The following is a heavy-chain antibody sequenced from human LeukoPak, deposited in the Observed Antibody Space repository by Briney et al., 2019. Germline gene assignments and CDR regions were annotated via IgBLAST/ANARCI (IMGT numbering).Heavy chain of an antibody. D-gene: IGHD3-16*01. CDR2: VYTDGSTP. J-gene: IGHJ4*02. Sequence: AGGSLRLSCVPPVFAFRSYNMNWVRQAPGKGLVWVSRVYTDGSTPTYADSVKGRFTISRDNDKNTPYLQMNSLRAEDTAVYYCARDRGSYSDYWGQGTLVTVSS. V-gene: IGHV3-74*01. CDR3: ARDRGSYSDY. CDR1: VFAFRSYN.